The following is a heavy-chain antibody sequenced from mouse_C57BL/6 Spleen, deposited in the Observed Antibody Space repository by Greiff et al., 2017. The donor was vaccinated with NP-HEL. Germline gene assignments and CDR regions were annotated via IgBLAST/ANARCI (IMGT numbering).Heavy chain of an antibody. CDR3: ARAPELAPFDY. V-gene: IGHV5-4*03. CDR1: GFTFSSYA. D-gene: IGHD1-3*01. Sequence: EVMLVESGGGLVKPGGSLKLSCAASGFTFSSYAMSWVRQTPEKRLEWVATISDGGCYTYYPDNVKGRFTISRDNAKNNLYLQMSHLKSEDTAMYYCARAPELAPFDYWGQGTTLTVSS. J-gene: IGHJ2*01. CDR2: ISDGGCYT.